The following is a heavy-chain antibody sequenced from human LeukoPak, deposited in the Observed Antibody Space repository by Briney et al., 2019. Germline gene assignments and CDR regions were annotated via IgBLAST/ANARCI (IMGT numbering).Heavy chain of an antibody. J-gene: IGHJ4*02. D-gene: IGHD3-10*01. CDR2: MSYDGNNK. CDR3: ADLHYFASRY. CDR1: GFTFSSYG. V-gene: IGHV3-30*03. Sequence: GGSLRLSCEASGFTFSSYGMHWVRQAPGKGLEWVAVMSYDGNNKYYADSVKGRFTISRDNAKNSLYLQMNSLRVEDTAVYYCADLHYFASRYWGQGTLVTVSS.